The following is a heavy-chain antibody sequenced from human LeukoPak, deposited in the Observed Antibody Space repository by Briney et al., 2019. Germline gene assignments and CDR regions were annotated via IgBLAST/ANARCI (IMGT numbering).Heavy chain of an antibody. J-gene: IGHJ6*02. CDR3: AKYYDILTGREDMDV. Sequence: GGSLRLSCAASGFTFSSYSMNWVRQAPGKGLEWVSSISGSSSYIYYADSVKGRFTISRDNAKNSLYLQMNSLRAEDTAVYYCAKYYDILTGREDMDVWGQGTTVTVSS. D-gene: IGHD3-9*01. CDR1: GFTFSSYS. V-gene: IGHV3-21*01. CDR2: ISGSSSYI.